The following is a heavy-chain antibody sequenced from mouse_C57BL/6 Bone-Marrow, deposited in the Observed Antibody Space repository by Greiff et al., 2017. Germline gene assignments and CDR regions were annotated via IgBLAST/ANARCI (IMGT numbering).Heavy chain of an antibody. CDR2: IDPSDSYT. CDR1: GYTFTSYW. D-gene: IGHD1-1*01. V-gene: IGHV1-59*01. CDR3: ARDYYGSSFDY. Sequence: VQLQQPGAELVRPGTSVKLSCKASGYTFTSYWMHWVKQRPGQGLEWIGVIDPSDSYTNYNQKFKGKATLTVDTSSSTAYMQLSSLTSEDSAFYYCARDYYGSSFDYWGQGTTLTVSS. J-gene: IGHJ2*01.